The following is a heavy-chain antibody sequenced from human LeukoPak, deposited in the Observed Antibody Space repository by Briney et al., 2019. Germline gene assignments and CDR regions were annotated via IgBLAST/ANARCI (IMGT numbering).Heavy chain of an antibody. V-gene: IGHV3-23*01. CDR3: AKGNSIAVSAFFDY. D-gene: IGHD6-19*01. CDR1: GFTFSSYA. CDR2: ISGSGGST. Sequence: PGGSLRLSCAASGFTFSSYAMSWVRQAPGKGLEWVSAISGSGGSTYYADSVKGRFTVSRDNSKNSLYLQMNSLRTEDTALYYCAKGNSIAVSAFFDYWGQGTLVTVSS. J-gene: IGHJ4*02.